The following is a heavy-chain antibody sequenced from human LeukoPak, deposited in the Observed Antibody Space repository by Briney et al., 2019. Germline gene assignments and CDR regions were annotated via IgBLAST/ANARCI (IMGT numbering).Heavy chain of an antibody. CDR3: VRDRGSGWTDIDY. Sequence: GGSLRLSCAASGFTFSDYYMSWIRQAPGKGLEWVSRINPDGSSITYVDSVKGRFSVYRDNAKNTLHLQMNSLRAEDTAVYYCVRDRGSGWTDIDYWGQGSLVTVSS. V-gene: IGHV3-74*01. J-gene: IGHJ4*02. D-gene: IGHD6-19*01. CDR2: INPDGSSI. CDR1: GFTFSDYY.